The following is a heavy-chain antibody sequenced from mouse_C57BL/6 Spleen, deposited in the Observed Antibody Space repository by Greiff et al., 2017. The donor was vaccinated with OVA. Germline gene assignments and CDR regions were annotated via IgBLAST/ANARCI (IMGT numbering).Heavy chain of an antibody. CDR3: AAYYYSYAMDY. J-gene: IGHJ4*01. V-gene: IGHV1-66*01. Sequence: QVQLQQSGPELVKPGASVKISCKASGYSFTSYYIHWVKQRPGQGLEWIGWIYPGSGNTKYNEKFKGKATLTADTSSSTAYMQLSSLTSEDSAVYYCAAYYYSYAMDYWGQGTSVTVSS. CDR1: GYSFTSYY. CDR2: IYPGSGNT. D-gene: IGHD1-1*01.